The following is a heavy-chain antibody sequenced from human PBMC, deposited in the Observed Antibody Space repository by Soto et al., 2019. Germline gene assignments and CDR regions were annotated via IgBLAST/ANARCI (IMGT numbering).Heavy chain of an antibody. CDR2: INAGNFNT. V-gene: IGHV1-3*01. Sequence: ASVKVSCKASGYTFATYAIHLVRQAPVQILELIVWINAGNFNTKYSQKFQGRFALTTDTSATTSFMELSSLTSEDTALYYCAREEYYYDTGGYQWGQG. J-gene: IGHJ1*01. CDR3: AREEYYYDTGGYQ. CDR1: GYTFATYA. D-gene: IGHD3-22*01.